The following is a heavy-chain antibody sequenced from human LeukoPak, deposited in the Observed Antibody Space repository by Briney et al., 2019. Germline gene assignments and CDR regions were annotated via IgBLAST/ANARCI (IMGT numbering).Heavy chain of an antibody. CDR3: AREYYDTSGTKYAFDI. Sequence: ASVKVSCKASGYTFTAYYVHWVRQAPGQGLEWIGCIDPDSGGTNSAQKFQGSITMTRDTSISTASMELSRLRSDDTAVYYCAREYYDTSGTKYAFDIWGQGTMVTVSS. V-gene: IGHV1-2*02. J-gene: IGHJ3*02. CDR1: GYTFTAYY. CDR2: IDPDSGGT. D-gene: IGHD3-22*01.